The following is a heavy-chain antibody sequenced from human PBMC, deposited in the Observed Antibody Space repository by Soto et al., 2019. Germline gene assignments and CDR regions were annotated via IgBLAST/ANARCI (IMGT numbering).Heavy chain of an antibody. D-gene: IGHD3-3*01. CDR2: IKQDGSEE. J-gene: IGHJ6*02. CDR3: VRTHFDSWSFGVYGMDV. CDR1: GQTFNRYW. V-gene: IGHV3-7*03. Sequence: DVQLAESGGGLVQPGGSLRLSCVASGQTFNRYWMSWVRQAPGKGLEWVANIKQDGSEEYYVDSVKGRFTISRDNAKKSLYLQMNSLRAEDTAKYYCVRTHFDSWSFGVYGMDVWGQGIKVIVSS.